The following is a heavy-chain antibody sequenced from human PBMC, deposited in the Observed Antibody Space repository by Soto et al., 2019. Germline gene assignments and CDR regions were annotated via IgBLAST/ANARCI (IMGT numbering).Heavy chain of an antibody. V-gene: IGHV4-30-4*01. D-gene: IGHD3-10*01. J-gene: IGHJ5*02. Sequence: QVQLQESGPGLVKPSQTLSLTCTVSGVSITSGDYYWSWIRQPPGKVLECIGYIHYRGNTYYNPSIESRADISVDTSQNQVSLNLTSVTAADTAVYYCARARVRMTNWFDPWGHGTLVTVSS. CDR1: GVSITSGDYY. CDR3: ARARVRMTNWFDP. CDR2: IHYRGNT.